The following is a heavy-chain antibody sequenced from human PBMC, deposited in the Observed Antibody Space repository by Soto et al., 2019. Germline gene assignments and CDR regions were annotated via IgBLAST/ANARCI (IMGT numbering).Heavy chain of an antibody. V-gene: IGHV1-18*01. D-gene: IGHD6-6*01. CDR1: GYTFTSYG. Sequence: QVQLVQSGAEVKKPGASVKVSCKASGYTFTSYGISWVRQAPGQGLEWMGWISAYNGNTNYAQKLQGRATMTTDTSTSTAYMELRSLRSDDTAVYYCARNDQGSSSPWFGYYYYGMDVWGQGTTVTVSS. CDR2: ISAYNGNT. CDR3: ARNDQGSSSPWFGYYYYGMDV. J-gene: IGHJ6*02.